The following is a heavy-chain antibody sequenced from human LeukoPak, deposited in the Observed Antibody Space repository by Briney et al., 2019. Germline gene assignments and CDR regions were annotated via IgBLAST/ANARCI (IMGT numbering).Heavy chain of an antibody. Sequence: ASVKVSCTASGYTFSGYYMHWVRQAPGQGLEWVGWINPNSGGTNYAQKFQGRVTMTRDTSISTAYMELSRLRSDDTAVYYCARDAGYNYDAFDIWGQGTMVTVSS. D-gene: IGHD5-24*01. J-gene: IGHJ3*02. CDR3: ARDAGYNYDAFDI. CDR1: GYTFSGYY. V-gene: IGHV1-2*02. CDR2: INPNSGGT.